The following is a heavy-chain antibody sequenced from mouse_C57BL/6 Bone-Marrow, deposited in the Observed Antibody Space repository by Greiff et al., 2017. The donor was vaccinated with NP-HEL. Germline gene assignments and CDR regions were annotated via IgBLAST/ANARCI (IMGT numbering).Heavy chain of an antibody. CDR1: GYTFTDYN. D-gene: IGHD1-1*01. V-gene: IGHV1-18*01. CDR3: ARVVWYYGSKYYAMDY. J-gene: IGHJ4*01. CDR2: INPNNGGT. Sequence: VQLQQSGPELVKPGASVKIPCKASGYTFTDYNMDWVKQSHGKSLEWIGDINPNNGGTIYNQKFKGKATLTVDKSSSTAYMELRSLTSEDTAVYYCARVVWYYGSKYYAMDYWGQGTSVTVSS.